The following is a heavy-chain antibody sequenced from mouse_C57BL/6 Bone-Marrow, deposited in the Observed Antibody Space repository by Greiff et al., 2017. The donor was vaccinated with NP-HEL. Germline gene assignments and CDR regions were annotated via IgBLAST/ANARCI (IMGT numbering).Heavy chain of an antibody. V-gene: IGHV5-12*01. CDR1: GFTFSDYY. D-gene: IGHD2-3*01. Sequence: EVQLVESGGGLVQPGGSLKLSCAASGFTFSDYYMYWVRQTPEKRLEWVAYISNGGGSTYYPDTVKGRFTISRDNAKNTLYLQMSRLKSEDTAMYYCARPDGYYSAWFAYWGQGTLVTVSA. CDR2: ISNGGGST. J-gene: IGHJ3*01. CDR3: ARPDGYYSAWFAY.